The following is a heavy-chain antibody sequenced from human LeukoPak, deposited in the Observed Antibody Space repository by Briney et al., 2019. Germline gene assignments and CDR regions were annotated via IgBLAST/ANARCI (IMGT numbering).Heavy chain of an antibody. CDR3: AKRICSGGSCYSGY. Sequence: GGSLRLSCAASGFTFSSYAMSWVRQAPGNGLEWVSAISGSGGSTYYADSVKGRFTMSRDNSKNTLYLQMNSLRAEDTAVYYCAKRICSGGSCYSGYWGQGTLVTVSS. CDR1: GFTFSSYA. CDR2: ISGSGGST. D-gene: IGHD2-15*01. V-gene: IGHV3-23*01. J-gene: IGHJ4*02.